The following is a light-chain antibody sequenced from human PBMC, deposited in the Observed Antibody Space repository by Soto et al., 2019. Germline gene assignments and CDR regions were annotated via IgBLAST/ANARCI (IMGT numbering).Light chain of an antibody. J-gene: IGLJ1*01. V-gene: IGLV2-8*01. CDR2: EVS. CDR1: SSDVGGYNY. CDR3: SSYAGSNNSYV. Sequence: QSALTQPPSASGSPGQSVTISCTGTSSDVGGYNYDSWYQQHPGKAPKLMIYEVSKRPSGVPDRFSGSKSGNTASLTVSGLQAEDEADYYCSSYAGSNNSYVFGTGTKLTVL.